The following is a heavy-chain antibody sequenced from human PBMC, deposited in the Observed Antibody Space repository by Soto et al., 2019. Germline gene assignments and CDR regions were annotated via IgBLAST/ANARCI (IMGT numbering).Heavy chain of an antibody. V-gene: IGHV1-58*02. CDR1: GFTFTSSA. J-gene: IGHJ3*02. CDR2: IVVGSGNT. CDR3: AAHLRYFDWLWIPDAFDI. D-gene: IGHD3-9*01. Sequence: SVKVSCKASGFTFTSSAMQWVRQARGQRLEWIGWIVVGSGNTNYAQKFQERVTITRDMSTSTAYMELSSLRSEDTAVYYCAAHLRYFDWLWIPDAFDIWGQGTMVTVSS.